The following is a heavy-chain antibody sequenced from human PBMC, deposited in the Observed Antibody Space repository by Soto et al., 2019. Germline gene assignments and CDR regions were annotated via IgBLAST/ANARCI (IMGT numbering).Heavy chain of an antibody. CDR3: ARATRAYQLNWFDP. CDR1: GGTFSSYA. J-gene: IGHJ5*02. CDR2: IIPIFGTA. D-gene: IGHD2-2*01. V-gene: IGHV1-69*13. Sequence: ASVKVSCKASGGTFSSYAISWVRQAPGQGLEWMGGIIPIFGTANYAQKFQGRVTITADESTSTAYMELSSLRSEDTAVYYCARATRAYQLNWFDPWGQGTLVTVSS.